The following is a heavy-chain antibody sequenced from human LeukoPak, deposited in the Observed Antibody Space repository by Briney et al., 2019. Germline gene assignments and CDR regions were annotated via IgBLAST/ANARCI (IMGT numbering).Heavy chain of an antibody. J-gene: IGHJ4*02. D-gene: IGHD1-26*01. CDR1: GYSFSNYW. Sequence: EESLKISCKGSGYSFSNYWIGWVRQMPGKGLEWMGIIYPGDSDTRYSPSFQGQVTISADKSISTASLQWSSRKASDTAMYYCTRVVLSGSYPLCDYWGQGTLVTVSS. V-gene: IGHV5-51*01. CDR2: IYPGDSDT. CDR3: TRVVLSGSYPLCDY.